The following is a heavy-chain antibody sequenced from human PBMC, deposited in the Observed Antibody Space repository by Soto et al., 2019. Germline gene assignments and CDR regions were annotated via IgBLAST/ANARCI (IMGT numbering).Heavy chain of an antibody. J-gene: IGHJ5*02. CDR2: MNPNSGNT. CDR3: ARAGDFYNWFDP. V-gene: IGHV1-8*01. CDR1: GYTFTSYD. D-gene: IGHD3-16*01. Sequence: ASVKVSCKASGYTFTSYDINWVRQATGQGLEWMGWMNPNSGNTGYAQKFQGRVTMTRNTSISTAYMELSSLRSEDTAVYYCARAGDFYNWFDPWGQGTLVTVSS.